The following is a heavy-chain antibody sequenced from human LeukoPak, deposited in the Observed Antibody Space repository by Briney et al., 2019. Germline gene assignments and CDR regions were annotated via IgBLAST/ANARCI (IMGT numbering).Heavy chain of an antibody. CDR2: ISPRSGGT. V-gene: IGHV1-2*06. D-gene: IGHD6-19*01. CDR1: GYTFTDFY. CDR3: ARDFHDGGAVAYDY. J-gene: IGHJ4*02. Sequence: ASVKVSCKASGYTFTDFYIHWVRQAPGQGLEWMGRISPRSGGTNFAQKFQGRVAMTKDTSISTAYMDLNRLTSDDTAVYYCARDFHDGGAVAYDYWAGEPWSPSPQ.